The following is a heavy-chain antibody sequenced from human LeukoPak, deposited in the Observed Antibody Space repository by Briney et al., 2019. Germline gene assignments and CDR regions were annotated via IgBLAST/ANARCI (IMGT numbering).Heavy chain of an antibody. Sequence: GGSLRLSCAASGFTFSSYSMNWVRHGPGKGLEWISYISSGRSAIYYADSVKGRFTISRDNARNSLSLQMNSLRAEDTAVYYCARTTRGVFDYRGQGTLVTVSS. V-gene: IGHV3-48*01. D-gene: IGHD1-14*01. CDR2: ISSGRSAI. CDR1: GFTFSSYS. J-gene: IGHJ4*02. CDR3: ARTTRGVFDY.